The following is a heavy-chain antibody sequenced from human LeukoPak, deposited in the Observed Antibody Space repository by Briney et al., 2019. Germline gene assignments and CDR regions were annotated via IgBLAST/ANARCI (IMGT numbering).Heavy chain of an antibody. D-gene: IGHD1-14*01. CDR2: IKQDGSEK. Sequence: PGGSLRLSCAASGFTFSSCWMSWVRQAPGKGLEWVANIKQDGSEKYYVDSVKGRFTISRDNAKNSLYLQMNSLRAEDTAVYYCARDITRTQKDYWGQGTLVTVSS. CDR1: GFTFSSCW. V-gene: IGHV3-7*01. J-gene: IGHJ4*02. CDR3: ARDITRTQKDY.